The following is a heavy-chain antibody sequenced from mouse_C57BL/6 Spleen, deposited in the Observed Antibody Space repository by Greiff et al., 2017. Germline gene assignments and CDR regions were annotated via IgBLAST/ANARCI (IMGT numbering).Heavy chain of an antibody. CDR2: IYPGSGST. D-gene: IGHD1-1*01. CDR3: ARQGTVVATRFAY. V-gene: IGHV1-55*01. Sequence: QVQLQQPGAELVKPGASVKMFCKASGYTFTSYWITWVKQRPGQGLEWIGDIYPGSGSTNYNEKFKSKATLTVDTSSSTAYMQLSSLTSEDAAVYYCARQGTVVATRFAYWGQGTLVTVSA. CDR1: GYTFTSYW. J-gene: IGHJ3*01.